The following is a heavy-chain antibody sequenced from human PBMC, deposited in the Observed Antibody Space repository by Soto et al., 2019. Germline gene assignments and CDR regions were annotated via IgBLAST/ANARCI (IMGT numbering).Heavy chain of an antibody. D-gene: IGHD3-10*01. CDR2: IRSGGGDT. CDR1: GFTFSKYA. Sequence: GGSLRLPCAASGFTFSKYAMSWVRQAPGKGLEWVSAIRSGGGDTYYADSVKGRFTISRDNSKNTLYLQMNSLRAEDTAVYYCAKGAYYYTSGTYYYYYYGMDVWGQGTTVTVS. V-gene: IGHV3-23*01. CDR3: AKGAYYYTSGTYYYYYYGMDV. J-gene: IGHJ6*02.